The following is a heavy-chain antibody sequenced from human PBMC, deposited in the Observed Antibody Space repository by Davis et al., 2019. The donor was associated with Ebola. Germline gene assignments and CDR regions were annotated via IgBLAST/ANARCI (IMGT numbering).Heavy chain of an antibody. CDR3: AKAAGSIGGWYFDY. CDR2: IYSGGST. J-gene: IGHJ4*02. Sequence: GGSLRLSCAASGFTVSSNYMSCVRQAPGKGLEWVSVIYSGGSTYYADSVKGRFTISRDNSKNTLYLQMNSLRAEDTAVYYCAKAAGSIGGWYFDYWGQGTLVTVSS. V-gene: IGHV3-53*01. CDR1: GFTVSSNY. D-gene: IGHD1-26*01.